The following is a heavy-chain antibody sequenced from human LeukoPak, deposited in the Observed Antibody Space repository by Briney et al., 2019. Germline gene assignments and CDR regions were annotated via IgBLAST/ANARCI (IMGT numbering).Heavy chain of an antibody. CDR2: IIPIFGTT. Sequence: VASVKVSCKASGDTFSSYAISWVRQAPGQGLEWMGGIIPIFGTTNHAQKFQGRVTITADESTSTAYMELSSLRSEATAVYYCEKTEGRLIGHSDYWGQGTLVTVSS. CDR3: EKTEGRLIGHSDY. J-gene: IGHJ4*02. V-gene: IGHV1-69*13. D-gene: IGHD2-21*01. CDR1: GDTFSSYA.